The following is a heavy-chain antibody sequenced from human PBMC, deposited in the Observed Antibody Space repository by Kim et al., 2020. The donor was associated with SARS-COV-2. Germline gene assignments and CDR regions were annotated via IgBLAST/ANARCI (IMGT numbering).Heavy chain of an antibody. V-gene: IGHV5-10-1*01. CDR2: IDPSDSYT. D-gene: IGHD1-1*01. CDR1: GYSFTSYW. J-gene: IGHJ6*02. Sequence: GESLKISCKGSGYSFTSYWISWVRQMPGKGLEWMGRIDPSDSYTNYSPSFQGHVTISADKSISTAYLQWSSLKASDTAMYYCARHSNDGGTYYYGMDVWGQGTTVTVSS. CDR3: ARHSNDGGTYYYGMDV.